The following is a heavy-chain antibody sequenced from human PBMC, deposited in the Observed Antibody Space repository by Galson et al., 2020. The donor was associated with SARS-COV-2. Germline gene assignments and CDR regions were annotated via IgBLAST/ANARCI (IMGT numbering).Heavy chain of an antibody. CDR3: AEGDGYNFPPGY. Sequence: ASVKVSYKASGYTFTGYYMHWVRQAPGQGLEWMGWINPNSGGTNYAQKFQGRVTMTRDTSISTAYMELSRLRSDDTAVYYCAEGDGYNFPPGYWGQGTLVTVSS. J-gene: IGHJ4*02. D-gene: IGHD1-1*01. CDR2: INPNSGGT. CDR1: GYTFTGYY. V-gene: IGHV1-2*02.